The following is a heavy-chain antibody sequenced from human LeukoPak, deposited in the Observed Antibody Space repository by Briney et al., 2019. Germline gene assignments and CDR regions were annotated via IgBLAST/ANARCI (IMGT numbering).Heavy chain of an antibody. J-gene: IGHJ4*02. Sequence: PLASVKVSCTASGYTFTSYDINWLRQATGQGLEWMGWMNPNSGNTGYAQKFQGRVTMTRNTSMSTAYMELSSLRSEDTAVYYCAIRTPVDIVATLGERVKKGLDYWGQGTLVTVSS. V-gene: IGHV1-8*01. CDR2: MNPNSGNT. CDR1: GYTFTSYD. D-gene: IGHD5-12*01. CDR3: AIRTPVDIVATLGERVKKGLDY.